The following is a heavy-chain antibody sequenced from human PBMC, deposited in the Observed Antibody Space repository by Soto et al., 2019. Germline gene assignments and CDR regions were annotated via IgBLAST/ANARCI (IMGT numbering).Heavy chain of an antibody. Sequence: SETLSLTCTVSGGSISNYFCNWIRQPAGKGLEWIGRIDSSGSTNYNPPLKSRITMSADTSRNQFSLKLNSVTAADTAVYYCARGCQDFWCGPFDYWGQGALVTVSS. J-gene: IGHJ4*02. V-gene: IGHV4-4*07. D-gene: IGHD3-3*01. CDR2: IDSSGST. CDR1: GGSISNYF. CDR3: ARGCQDFWCGPFDY.